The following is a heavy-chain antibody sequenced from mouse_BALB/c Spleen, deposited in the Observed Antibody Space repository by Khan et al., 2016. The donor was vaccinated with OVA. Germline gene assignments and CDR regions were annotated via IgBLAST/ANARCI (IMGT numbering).Heavy chain of an antibody. D-gene: IGHD1-1*01. V-gene: IGHV5-6*02. CDR3: ARIAYYYDSEGFAY. CDR2: VSSGGHYT. J-gene: IGHJ3*01. Sequence: EVMLVESGGDLVKPGGSLKLSCAASGFTFSTYGMSWVRQTPDKRLEWVATVSSGGHYTYYPDTVKGRFTISRDNAKNTLYLQLSSLKSEDTAMFYCARIAYYYDSEGFAYWGQGTLVTVSA. CDR1: GFTFSTYG.